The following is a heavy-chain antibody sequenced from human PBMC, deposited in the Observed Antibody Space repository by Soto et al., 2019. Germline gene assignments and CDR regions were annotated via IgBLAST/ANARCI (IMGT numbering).Heavy chain of an antibody. D-gene: IGHD5-12*01. CDR1: GGTVSSVSHF. V-gene: IGHV4-61*01. J-gene: IGHJ4*02. CDR3: ARVVSGYDFFDY. CDR2: IYYRGST. Sequence: QVQLQELGPGLVKPSETLSLTCTVSGGTVSSVSHFWSWIRQHPGKGLEWIGHIYYRGSTTYYSPSLKSRVSISLDTSRNQFSLKLSSVTAADTAVYYCARVVSGYDFFDYWGQGTPVTVS.